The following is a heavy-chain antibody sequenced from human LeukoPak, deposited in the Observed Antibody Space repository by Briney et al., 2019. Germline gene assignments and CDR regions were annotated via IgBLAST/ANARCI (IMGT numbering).Heavy chain of an antibody. J-gene: IGHJ4*02. Sequence: PSETLSLTCTVSGGSISSGGYYWSWIRQHPGKGLEWIGEINHSGSTNYNPSLKSRVTISVDTSKNQFSLKLSSVTAADTAVYYCARDDYFDYWGQGTLVTVSS. V-gene: IGHV4-39*07. CDR3: ARDDYFDY. CDR2: INHSGST. CDR1: GGSISSGGYY.